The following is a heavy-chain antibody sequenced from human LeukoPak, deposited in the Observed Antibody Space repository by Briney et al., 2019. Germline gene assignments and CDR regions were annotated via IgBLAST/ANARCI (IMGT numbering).Heavy chain of an antibody. J-gene: IGHJ4*02. CDR3: AREGSIAAAGTDY. CDR2: IWYDGSNK. V-gene: IGHV3-33*01. CDR1: GFTFSSYG. Sequence: GGSLRLSCAASGFTFSSYGMHWVRQAPGKGLEWVAVIWYDGSNKYYADSVKGRFTISRDNSKNTLYLQMNSLRAEDTAVYYCAREGSIAAAGTDYWGQGTLVTVSS. D-gene: IGHD6-13*01.